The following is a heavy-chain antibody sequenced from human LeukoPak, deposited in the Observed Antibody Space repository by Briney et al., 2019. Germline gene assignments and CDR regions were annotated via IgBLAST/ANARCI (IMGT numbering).Heavy chain of an antibody. D-gene: IGHD2-2*01. CDR1: GFTFSSYG. CDR3: ARDQWCSSTSCSNWFDP. Sequence: GSLRLSCAASGFTFSSYGMHWVRQAPGKGLEWVAVIWYDGSNKYYADSVKGRFTISRDNSKNTLYLQMNSLRAEDTAVYYCARDQWCSSTSCSNWFDPWGQGTLVTVSS. CDR2: IWYDGSNK. J-gene: IGHJ5*02. V-gene: IGHV3-33*01.